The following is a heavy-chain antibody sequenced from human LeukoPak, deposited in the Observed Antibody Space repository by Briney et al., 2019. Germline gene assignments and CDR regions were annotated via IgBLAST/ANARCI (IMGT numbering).Heavy chain of an antibody. CDR1: GYTFSNFD. CDR2: MNPHSGNT. CDR3: ARDLFGSGTHI. D-gene: IGHD3-10*01. Sequence: GASVKVSCKASGYTFSNFDINWVRQATGQGLEWMGWMNPHSGNTGYSQKFQGRVTITKNSSISTAYMELSSLTSEDTAVYYCARDLFGSGTHIWGQGTLVTVSS. J-gene: IGHJ4*02. V-gene: IGHV1-8*03.